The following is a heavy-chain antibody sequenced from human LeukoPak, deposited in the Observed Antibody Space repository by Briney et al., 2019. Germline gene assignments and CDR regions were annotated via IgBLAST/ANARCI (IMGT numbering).Heavy chain of an antibody. CDR1: GFTFSSYS. CDR3: ARGQGTVTPAPGLDC. J-gene: IGHJ4*02. CDR2: ISSSSSYT. V-gene: IGHV3-21*01. Sequence: GGSLRLLCAASGFTFSSYSMNWVCQAPGKGLERVSSISSSSSYTYYADSAKGRFTISRDNAKNSLYLLMNRLKAEDRAVYYCARGQGTVTPAPGLDCWLQGTLVTDSS. D-gene: IGHD4-17*01.